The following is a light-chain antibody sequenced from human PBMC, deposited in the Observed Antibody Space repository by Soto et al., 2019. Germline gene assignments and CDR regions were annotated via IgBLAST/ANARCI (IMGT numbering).Light chain of an antibody. J-gene: IGKJ1*01. V-gene: IGKV3-20*01. Sequence: EIVLTQSPGTLSLSPGERATLSCRASQSVSSSYLAWYQQKPGQAPRLLIYGASSRATGIPERFSGSGSGTDFTLTISRLEPEDFPVYYCQQYGSSPWTFGQGTKVEIK. CDR2: GAS. CDR1: QSVSSSY. CDR3: QQYGSSPWT.